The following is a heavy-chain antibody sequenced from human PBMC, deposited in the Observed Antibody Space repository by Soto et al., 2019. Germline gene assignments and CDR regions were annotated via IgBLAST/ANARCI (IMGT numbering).Heavy chain of an antibody. CDR3: ARDRYSYEFDY. V-gene: IGHV3-33*01. CDR2: IWYDGSNK. D-gene: IGHD5-18*01. CDR1: GFTFSSYG. J-gene: IGHJ4*02. Sequence: GGSLRLSCAASGFTFSSYGIHWVRQAPGKGLEWVAVIWYDGSNKYYADSVKGRFTIPRDNSKNTLYLQMNSLRAEDTAVYYCARDRYSYEFDYWGQGTLVTVSS.